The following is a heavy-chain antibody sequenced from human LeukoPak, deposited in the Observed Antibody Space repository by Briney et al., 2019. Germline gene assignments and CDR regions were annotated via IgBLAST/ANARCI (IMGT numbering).Heavy chain of an antibody. D-gene: IGHD4-17*01. V-gene: IGHV3-73*01. CDR1: GFTFSSYA. CDR2: IRSKANSYAT. CDR3: TSHRDYGDSNWFDP. Sequence: GGSLRLSCAASGFTFSSYAMHWVRQASGKGLEWVGRIRSKANSYATAYAASVKGRFTISRDDSKNTAYLQMNSLKTEDTAVYYCTSHRDYGDSNWFDPWGQGTLVTVSS. J-gene: IGHJ5*02.